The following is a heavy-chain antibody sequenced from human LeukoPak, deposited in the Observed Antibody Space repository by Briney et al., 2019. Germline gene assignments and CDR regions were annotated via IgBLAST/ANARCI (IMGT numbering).Heavy chain of an antibody. CDR1: GGSISSYY. J-gene: IGHJ3*02. Sequence: SETLSLTCTVSGGSISSYYWSWIRQPPGKGLEWIGYIYYSGSTNYNPSLKSRVTISVDTSKNQFSLKLSSVTAADTAVYYCARYMAAAGWDAFDIWGQGTMVTVSS. V-gene: IGHV4-59*01. D-gene: IGHD6-13*01. CDR2: IYYSGST. CDR3: ARYMAAAGWDAFDI.